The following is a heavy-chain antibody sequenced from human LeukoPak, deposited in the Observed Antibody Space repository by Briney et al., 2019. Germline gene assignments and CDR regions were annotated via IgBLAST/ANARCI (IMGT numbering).Heavy chain of an antibody. CDR3: AKTGTEYFDY. D-gene: IGHD1-1*01. Sequence: GGSLRLSCTASGLSLNNYAMSWVRQVPGKGLEWVSASSSSDDGKWYAESVRGRFTISRDNSKNTLYLQMNSLRAEDTAVYYCAKTGTEYFDYWGQGTLVTVSS. CDR1: GLSLNNYA. CDR2: SSSSDDGK. J-gene: IGHJ4*02. V-gene: IGHV3-23*01.